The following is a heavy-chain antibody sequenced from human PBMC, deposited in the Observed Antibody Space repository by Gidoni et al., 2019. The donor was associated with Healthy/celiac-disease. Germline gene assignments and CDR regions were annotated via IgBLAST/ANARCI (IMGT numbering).Heavy chain of an antibody. D-gene: IGHD2-2*02. CDR1: GFTFSSYS. CDR3: ARAREDIVVVPAAIDAGHYYGMDV. CDR2: ISSSSSYI. J-gene: IGHJ6*02. V-gene: IGHV3-21*01. Sequence: EVQLVESGGGLVKPGGSLRLSCAASGFTFSSYSMNWVRQAPGKGMEWVSSISSSSSYIYYADSVKGRFTISRDNAKNSLYLQMNSLRAEDTAVYYCARAREDIVVVPAAIDAGHYYGMDVWGQGTTVTVSS.